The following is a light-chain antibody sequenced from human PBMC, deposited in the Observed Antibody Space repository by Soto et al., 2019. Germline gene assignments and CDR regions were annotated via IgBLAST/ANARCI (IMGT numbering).Light chain of an antibody. CDR1: SSDVGGYNY. CDR2: DVS. V-gene: IGLV2-14*01. CDR3: SSYTSSTTYV. J-gene: IGLJ1*01. Sequence: QSVLTQPASVSGSPGQSITISCTGTSSDVGGYNYVSWYQHHPGKAPKLMIYDVSNRPSGVSNRFSGSKSGNTASLTISGLQAEDEADYHCSSYTSSTTYVFGTGTKLTVL.